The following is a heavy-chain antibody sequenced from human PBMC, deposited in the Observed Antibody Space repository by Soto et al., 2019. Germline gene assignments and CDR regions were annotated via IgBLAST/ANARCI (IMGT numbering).Heavy chain of an antibody. CDR2: ISAYNGNT. J-gene: IGHJ5*02. CDR1: GYTFTSYG. V-gene: IGHV1-18*01. Sequence: ASVKVSCKASGYTFTSYGISWVRQDPGQGLEWMGWISAYNGNTNYAQKLQGRVTMTTDTSTSTAYMELRSLRSDDTAVYYCARENGYSSGWYWFDPWGQGTLVTVSS. D-gene: IGHD6-19*01. CDR3: ARENGYSSGWYWFDP.